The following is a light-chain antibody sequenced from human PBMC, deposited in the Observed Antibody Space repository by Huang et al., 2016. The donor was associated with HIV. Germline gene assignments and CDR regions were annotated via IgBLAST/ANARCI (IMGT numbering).Light chain of an antibody. V-gene: IGKV1-NL1*01. CDR3: QQYYGTPT. J-gene: IGKJ1*01. Sequence: DIRVNQSPSSLSPSVGDRVPITCRASKAISNSLAWYQQRPGKAPKLLLHSTSTLENGVPSRFSGSGSGADYTLTVSSLQPEDFATYYCQQYYGTPTFGQGTRVEIK. CDR2: STS. CDR1: KAISNS.